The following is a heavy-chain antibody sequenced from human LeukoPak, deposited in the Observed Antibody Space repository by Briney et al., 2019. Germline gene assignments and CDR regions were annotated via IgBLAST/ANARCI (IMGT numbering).Heavy chain of an antibody. J-gene: IGHJ3*02. D-gene: IGHD2-8*01. Sequence: SETLSLTCTVSGGFGSDYKWNWIRQPPGKGLEWIGYIYSGGATNYNPSLKSRVTLSIDTSKNQFSLTLSSVIAADTAVYYCAREWSAFDIWGQGTMVTVSS. CDR3: AREWSAFDI. V-gene: IGHV4-4*08. CDR1: GGFGSDYK. CDR2: IYSGGAT.